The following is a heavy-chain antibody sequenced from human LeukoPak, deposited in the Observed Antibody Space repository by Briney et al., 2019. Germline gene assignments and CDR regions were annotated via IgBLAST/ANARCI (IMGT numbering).Heavy chain of an antibody. D-gene: IGHD3-10*01. CDR3: AQPFSGGSGSFYGLDV. J-gene: IGHJ6*02. V-gene: IGHV1-69*04. CDR2: IIPMSGIP. Sequence: GASVEVSCKASGGTFSNYAISWLRQAPGQGLEWMGRIIPMSGIPSYAQKFQGRVTITANRSTSTAYVELSSLRSDDTAVYYCAQPFSGGSGSFYGLDVWGQGTTVTVSS. CDR1: GGTFSNYA.